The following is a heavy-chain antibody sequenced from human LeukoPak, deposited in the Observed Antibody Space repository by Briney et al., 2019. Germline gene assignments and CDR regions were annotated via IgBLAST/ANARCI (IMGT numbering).Heavy chain of an antibody. CDR2: IYSGGST. CDR3: ARMYYYDSSGLTWGFDY. V-gene: IGHV3-53*01. D-gene: IGHD3-22*01. CDR1: GFTVSSNY. Sequence: GGSLRLSCAASGFTVSSNYISWVRQAPGKGLEWVSVIYSGGSTYYSDSVTCRFTISSDNSKNTLYLHMNRLRAEDTAVYYCARMYYYDSSGLTWGFDYWGQGTLGTVSS. J-gene: IGHJ4*02.